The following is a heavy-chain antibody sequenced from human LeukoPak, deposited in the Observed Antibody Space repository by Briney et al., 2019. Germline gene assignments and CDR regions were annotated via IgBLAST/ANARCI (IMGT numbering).Heavy chain of an antibody. CDR1: GSSISSYY. J-gene: IGHJ5*02. CDR2: IYYSGST. CDR3: ARSPAPYCGGDCSTLIWFDP. D-gene: IGHD2-21*02. Sequence: SETLSLTCTVSGSSISSYYWSWIRQPPGKGLEWIGYIYYSGSTNYNPSLESRVTISVDTSKNQFSLKLSSVTAADTAVYYCARSPAPYCGGDCSTLIWFDPWGQGTLVTVSS. V-gene: IGHV4-59*01.